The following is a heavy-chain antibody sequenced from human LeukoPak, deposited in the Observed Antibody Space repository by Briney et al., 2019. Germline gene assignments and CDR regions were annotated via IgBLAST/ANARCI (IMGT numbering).Heavy chain of an antibody. J-gene: IGHJ4*01. CDR1: GDSVSSHSAA. D-gene: IGHD2-15*01. CDR3: ARAQGGFAS. CDR2: TYYRSTWSN. Sequence: SQTLSLTCVISGDSVSSHSAAWNWIRQSPSRGLEWLGRTYYRSTWSNEYAVSVQSRITINPDTSRNQFSLQLSSVTPEDTAVYSCARAQGGFASWGQEILVTVSS. V-gene: IGHV6-1*01.